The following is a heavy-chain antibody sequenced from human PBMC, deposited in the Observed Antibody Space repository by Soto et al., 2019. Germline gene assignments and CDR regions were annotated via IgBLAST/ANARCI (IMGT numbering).Heavy chain of an antibody. CDR1: GFNFDAYA. V-gene: IGHV3-23*01. CDR2: VTATAESA. D-gene: IGHD3-10*01. CDR3: ARGRYYDSPQDL. J-gene: IGHJ5*02. Sequence: QRGGSLRLSCTPFGFNFDAYAMSWVRQAPGKGLEWVSAVTATAESAYYTDSVRGRFIITRDNSDNMLYLQMSSLRVEDTAIYFCARGRYYDSPQDLWGRGTQVTVSS.